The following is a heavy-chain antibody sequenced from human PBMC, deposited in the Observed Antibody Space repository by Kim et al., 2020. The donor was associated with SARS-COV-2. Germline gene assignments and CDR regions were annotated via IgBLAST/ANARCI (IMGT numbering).Heavy chain of an antibody. Sequence: SETLSLTCTVSGGSISSGGYYWSWIRQHPGKGLEWIGYVYYSGSTYYNPSLKSRVTISVDTSKNQCSLKLSSVTAADTAVYYCARADMLYCSSTSCYPDYWGQGTLVTVSS. CDR2: VYYSGST. CDR3: ARADMLYCSSTSCYPDY. CDR1: GGSISSGGYY. D-gene: IGHD2-2*01. V-gene: IGHV4-31*03. J-gene: IGHJ4*02.